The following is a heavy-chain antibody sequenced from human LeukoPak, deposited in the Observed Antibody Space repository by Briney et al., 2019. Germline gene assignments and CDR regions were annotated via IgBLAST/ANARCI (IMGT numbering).Heavy chain of an antibody. D-gene: IGHD3-10*01. J-gene: IGHJ3*02. CDR1: GDSIIGYY. V-gene: IGHV4-39*07. CDR2: IYYTGNT. Sequence: PSETLSPTCSVSGDSIIGYYWGWIRQPPGKGLEWIGNIYYTGNTYHNSSLKSRVTISLDTSKNQFSLKVISMTAADTAAYYCTKSDGYGLIRICGRGTMVTVSS. CDR3: TKSDGYGLIRI.